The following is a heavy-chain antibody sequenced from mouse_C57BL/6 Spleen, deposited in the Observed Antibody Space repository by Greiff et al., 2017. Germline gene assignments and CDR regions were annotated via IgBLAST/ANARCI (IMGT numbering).Heavy chain of an antibody. V-gene: IGHV3-6*01. CDR2: ISYDGSN. Sequence: ESGPGLVKPSQSLSLTCSVTGYSIPSGYYWNWIRQFPGNKLEWMGYISYDGSNNYNPSLKNRISITRDTSKNQFFLKLNSVTTEDTATYYCARSRSSGFAYWGQGTLVTVSA. CDR1: GYSIPSGYY. J-gene: IGHJ3*01. CDR3: ARSRSSGFAY.